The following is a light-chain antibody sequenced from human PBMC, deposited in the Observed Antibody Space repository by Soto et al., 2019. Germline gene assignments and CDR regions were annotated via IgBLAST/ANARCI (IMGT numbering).Light chain of an antibody. CDR3: MQALQTPV. Sequence: DIVMTQSPLSLPVTPGEPASISCRSSQSLLHSNGYNYLDWYLQKPGQSPQLLIYLGSNRASGVPERFSGSGSGTDFTLKISRVEAEDVGVYYCMQALQTPVFGPGTKVDIK. CDR1: QSLLHSNGYNY. V-gene: IGKV2-28*01. CDR2: LGS. J-gene: IGKJ3*01.